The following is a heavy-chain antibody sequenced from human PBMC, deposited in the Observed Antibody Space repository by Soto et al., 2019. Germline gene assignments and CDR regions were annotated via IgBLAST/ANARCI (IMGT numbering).Heavy chain of an antibody. CDR1: GFTFDDYA. D-gene: IGHD6-13*01. J-gene: IGHJ1*01. V-gene: IGHV3-9*01. Sequence: LRLSCAASGFTFDDYAMHWVRQVPGKGLEWVSGINWNSGSIGYADSVKGRFAISRDNAKNSLHLQMNSLRAEDTAFYYCVKDESINWYSGHFRHWGQGTLVTVSS. CDR3: VKDESINWYSGHFRH. CDR2: INWNSGSI.